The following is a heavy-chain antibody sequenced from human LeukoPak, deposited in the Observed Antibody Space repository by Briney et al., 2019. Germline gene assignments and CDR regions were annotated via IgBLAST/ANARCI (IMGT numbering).Heavy chain of an antibody. CDR1: GFTFSDYS. D-gene: IGHD4-23*01. CDR2: INSGSSTI. J-gene: IGHJ4*02. Sequence: GGSLRLSCAASGFTFSDYSMNWVRQAPGKGLEWVSYINSGSSTIYYVDSVEGRFTISRDNAKNSLYLQMNSQRDEDTAVYHCARTRSKVGTPTFDYWGQGTLVTVSS. CDR3: ARTRSKVGTPTFDY. V-gene: IGHV3-48*02.